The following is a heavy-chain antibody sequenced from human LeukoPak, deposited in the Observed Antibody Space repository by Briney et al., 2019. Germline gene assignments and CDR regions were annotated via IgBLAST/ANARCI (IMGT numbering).Heavy chain of an antibody. Sequence: PGGSLRLSCAASGFTFSSYGMHWVRQAPGKGLEWVSYISSSGSIIYYADSVRGRFTISRDNAKNSLHLQMNCLRAEDTAIYYCARTSGERDNWFDPWGQGTLVTVSS. CDR3: ARTSGERDNWFDP. D-gene: IGHD4-17*01. CDR2: ISSSGSII. CDR1: GFTFSSYG. J-gene: IGHJ5*02. V-gene: IGHV3-48*04.